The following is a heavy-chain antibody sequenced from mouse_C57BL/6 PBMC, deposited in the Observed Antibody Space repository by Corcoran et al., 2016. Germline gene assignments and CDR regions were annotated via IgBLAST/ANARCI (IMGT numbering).Heavy chain of an antibody. Sequence: QVQLKQSGAELVRPGASVKLSCKASGYTFTDYYINWVKQRPGQGLEWIARIYPGSGNTYYNEKFKGKATLTAEKSSSTAYMQLSSLTSEDSAVYFCARELPRYSWFAYWGQGTLVTVSA. CDR2: IYPGSGNT. V-gene: IGHV1-76*01. CDR3: ARELPRYSWFAY. J-gene: IGHJ3*01. CDR1: GYTFTDYY. D-gene: IGHD1-1*01.